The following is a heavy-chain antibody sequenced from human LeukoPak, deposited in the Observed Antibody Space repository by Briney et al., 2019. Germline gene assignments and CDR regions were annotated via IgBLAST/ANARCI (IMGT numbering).Heavy chain of an antibody. CDR2: ISSSGSTI. CDR3: ARAESVATMDRRYVDY. Sequence: GGSLRLSCAASGFTFSDYYMSWVRQAPGKGLEWGSYISSSGSTIYYADSVKGRFTISRDNAKNSLYLQMNSLRAEDTAVYYCARAESVATMDRRYVDYWGQGTLVTVSS. V-gene: IGHV3-11*01. D-gene: IGHD5-12*01. J-gene: IGHJ4*02. CDR1: GFTFSDYY.